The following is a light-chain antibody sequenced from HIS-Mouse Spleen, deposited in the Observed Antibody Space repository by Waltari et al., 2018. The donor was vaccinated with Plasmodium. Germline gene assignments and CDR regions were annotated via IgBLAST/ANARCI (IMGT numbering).Light chain of an antibody. J-gene: IGKJ4*01. Sequence: AIQLTQSPSSLSASVGDRVTLTCRASQGISSALAWYQQKPGKAPKLLIYDASSWESGVPSRFSGSGSGTEFTLTISSLQPEDFATYYCQQFNSYPLTFGGGTKVEIK. CDR2: DAS. CDR3: QQFNSYPLT. CDR1: QGISSA. V-gene: IGKV1-13*02.